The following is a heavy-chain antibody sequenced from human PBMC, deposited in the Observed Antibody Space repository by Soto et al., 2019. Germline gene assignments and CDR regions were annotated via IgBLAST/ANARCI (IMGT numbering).Heavy chain of an antibody. CDR2: MNPNSGNT. V-gene: IGHV1-8*01. CDR1: GYTFTSYD. J-gene: IGHJ4*02. Sequence: QVHLVQSGAEVKKPGASVKVSCKASGYTFTSYDINWVRQATGQGLEWMGWMNPNSGNTGYAQKFQGRVTMTRNTSINTAYMELSSLRSEDTAVYYCARAIYEFHGVVTQYYFAYWGQGNLVTVSS. D-gene: IGHD3-3*01. CDR3: ARAIYEFHGVVTQYYFAY.